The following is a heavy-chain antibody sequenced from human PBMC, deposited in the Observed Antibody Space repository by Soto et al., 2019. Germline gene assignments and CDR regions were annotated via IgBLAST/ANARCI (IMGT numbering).Heavy chain of an antibody. CDR3: TRDVGPLEWNDY. D-gene: IGHD3-3*01. CDR1: GFSFSGSG. V-gene: IGHV3-73*01. CDR2: TRNKAHDYAT. Sequence: EVPLVESGGGLVQPGGSLKLSCGVSGFSFSGSGIHWVRQAPGKGLEWVGHTRNKAHDYATAYAASVKGRFIISRDDSKSTAYLQMHSLRPEDTAVYYCTRDVGPLEWNDYWGQGTLVTVSS. J-gene: IGHJ4*02.